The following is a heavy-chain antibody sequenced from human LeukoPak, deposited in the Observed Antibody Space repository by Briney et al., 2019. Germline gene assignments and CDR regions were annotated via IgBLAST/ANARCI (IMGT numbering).Heavy chain of an antibody. CDR3: ARNYFDY. Sequence: GGSLRLSCAASGFTFSSYAMHWVRQAPGKGLEWVANIKEDGSEKYYVDSVKGRFTISRDNAKNSLYLQMNSLTADDTAVYFCARNYFDYWGQGTLVTVSS. J-gene: IGHJ4*02. CDR2: IKEDGSEK. CDR1: GFTFSSYA. V-gene: IGHV3-7*01.